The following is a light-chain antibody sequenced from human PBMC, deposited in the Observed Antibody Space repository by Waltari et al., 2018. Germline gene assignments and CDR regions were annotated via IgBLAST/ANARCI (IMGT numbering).Light chain of an antibody. Sequence: QSVVTQPPSASGTPGQRVTIPCSGSSSNIGRYYVYWYPHLPGTAPKLLIYRDTQRPSGVPDRFSGSKSGTSASLAISGLRSEDEADYYCAVWDDSLSGPVFGGGTKLTVL. CDR1: SSNIGRYY. V-gene: IGLV1-47*01. J-gene: IGLJ2*01. CDR2: RDT. CDR3: AVWDDSLSGPV.